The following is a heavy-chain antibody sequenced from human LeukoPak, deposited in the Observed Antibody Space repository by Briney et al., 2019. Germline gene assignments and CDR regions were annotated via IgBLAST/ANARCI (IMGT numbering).Heavy chain of an antibody. Sequence: PGGSLRLSCAASGFTFSSYAMHWVRQAPGKGLVWVSRINSDGSSTTYADSVKGRFTTSRDNAKNTLYLQMNSLRAEDTAVYYCAGSYDRSGYDSYYYYVMDVWGQGTTVTVSS. J-gene: IGHJ6*02. V-gene: IGHV3-74*01. CDR3: AGSYDRSGYDSYYYYVMDV. D-gene: IGHD3-22*01. CDR2: INSDGSST. CDR1: GFTFSSYA.